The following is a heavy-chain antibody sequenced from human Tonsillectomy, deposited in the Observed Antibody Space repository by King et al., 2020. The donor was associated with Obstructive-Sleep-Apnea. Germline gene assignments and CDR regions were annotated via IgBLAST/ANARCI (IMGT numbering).Heavy chain of an antibody. D-gene: IGHD6-13*01. CDR2: MNPNSGNT. CDR3: ARGIRIAAAGEYYFVY. J-gene: IGHJ4*02. V-gene: IGHV1-8*01. CDR1: GYTFSSYD. Sequence: VQLVQSGAEVKKPGASVKVSCKASGYTFSSYDINWVRQATGQGLEWMGWMNPNSGNTGYAQKFQGRVTMTRNTSISTAYMELSSLRSEDTAVYYCARGIRIAAAGEYYFVYWGQGTLVTVSS.